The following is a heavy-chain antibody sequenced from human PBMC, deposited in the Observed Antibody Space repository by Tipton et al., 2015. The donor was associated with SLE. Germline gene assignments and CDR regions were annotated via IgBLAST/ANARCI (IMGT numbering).Heavy chain of an antibody. CDR3: ARAEGGAYNILTGHPASNWFGP. Sequence: TLSHTCTVSGGSISGRGYSWGWIRQPPGKGLEWIGSVSYDGSTYYAPSLKSRLTISVDTSRSHFSLRLNSVTAADTAIYYCARAEGGAYNILTGHPASNWFGPWGRGTLATVSS. V-gene: IGHV4-39*07. CDR2: VSYDGST. D-gene: IGHD3-9*01. J-gene: IGHJ5*02. CDR1: GGSISGRGYS.